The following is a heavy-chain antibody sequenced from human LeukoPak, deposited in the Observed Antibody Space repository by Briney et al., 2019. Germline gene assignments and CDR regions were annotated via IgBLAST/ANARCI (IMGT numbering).Heavy chain of an antibody. D-gene: IGHD3-9*01. CDR2: IWYDGSNK. Sequence: GGSLRLSCAASGFTFSSYGMHWVRQAPGKGLEWVAVIWYDGSNKYYADSVKGRFTISRDNSKNTLYLQMNSLRAEDTAVYYCAKDLTGAVWDTFDIRGQGTMVTVSS. CDR3: AKDLTGAVWDTFDI. CDR1: GFTFSSYG. V-gene: IGHV3-33*06. J-gene: IGHJ3*02.